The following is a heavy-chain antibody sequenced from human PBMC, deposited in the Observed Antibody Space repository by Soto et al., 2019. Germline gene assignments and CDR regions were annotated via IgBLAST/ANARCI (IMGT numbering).Heavy chain of an antibody. CDR2: IIPILGIA. D-gene: IGHD1-26*01. CDR3: ARSLGARDAFDI. CDR1: GGTFSSYT. J-gene: IGHJ3*02. V-gene: IGHV1-69*02. Sequence: SVKVSCKASGGTFSSYTISWVRQAPGQGLEWMGRIIPILGIANYAQKFQGSVTITAENSTSTAYLELSSLSSEDTAVYYCARSLGARDAFDIWGQGTMVTVSS.